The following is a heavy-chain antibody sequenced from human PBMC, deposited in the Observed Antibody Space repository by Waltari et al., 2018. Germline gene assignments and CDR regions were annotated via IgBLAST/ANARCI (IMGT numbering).Heavy chain of an antibody. J-gene: IGHJ4*02. D-gene: IGHD5-18*01. Sequence: QVQLQQWGAGLLKPSETLSLTCAVYGGSFSGYYWSWIRQPPGKGLEWIGEINHSGSTNYNPSLNSRVTISVDTSKNQFSLKLSSVTAADTAVYYCARSRVYSYGYRYYFDYWGQGTLVTVSS. CDR3: ARSRVYSYGYRYYFDY. CDR1: GGSFSGYY. CDR2: INHSGST. V-gene: IGHV4-34*01.